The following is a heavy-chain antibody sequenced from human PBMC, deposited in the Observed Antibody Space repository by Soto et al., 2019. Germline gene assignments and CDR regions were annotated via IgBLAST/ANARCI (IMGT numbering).Heavy chain of an antibody. CDR1: GFNVTSNY. Sequence: GGSLRLSCAASGFNVTSNYISWVRQVPGKGLEWVSVIYSGGGTYYADSVKGRFTISRDNSKNTLYLQMNSLRVEDTAVYYCARDWAHSTTQEFDSWGQGTLVTVSS. V-gene: IGHV3-66*01. J-gene: IGHJ4*02. D-gene: IGHD5-12*01. CDR3: ARDWAHSTTQEFDS. CDR2: IYSGGGT.